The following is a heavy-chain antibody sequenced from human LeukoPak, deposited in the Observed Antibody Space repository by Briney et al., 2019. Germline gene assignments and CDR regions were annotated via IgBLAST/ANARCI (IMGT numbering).Heavy chain of an antibody. J-gene: IGHJ6*03. CDR2: MNPNSGNT. D-gene: IGHD3-3*01. CDR1: GGTFSSYA. V-gene: IGHV1-8*02. CDR3: AGVHDFWSGSIYYYYMDV. Sequence: ASVKVSCKASGGTFSSYAISWVRQATGPGLEWMGWMNPNSGNTGYAQKFQGRVTMTRNTSISTAYMELSSLRSEDTAVYYCAGVHDFWSGSIYYYYMDVWGKGTTVTVSS.